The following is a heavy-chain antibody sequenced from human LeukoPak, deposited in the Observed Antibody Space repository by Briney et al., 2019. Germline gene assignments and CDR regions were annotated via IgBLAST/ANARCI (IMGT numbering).Heavy chain of an antibody. D-gene: IGHD6-13*01. J-gene: IGHJ6*03. V-gene: IGHV2-70*11. CDR3: ARIGIAASNYYYYYMDV. CDR1: GFSLSTSGMC. Sequence: RRSGPTLVNPTQTLTLTCTFSGFSLSTSGMCVSWIRQPPGKALEWLARIDWDDDKYHSTSLKTRLTISKDTSKNQVVLTMTNMDPVDTATYYCARIGIAASNYYYYYMDVWGKGTTVTVSS. CDR2: IDWDDDK.